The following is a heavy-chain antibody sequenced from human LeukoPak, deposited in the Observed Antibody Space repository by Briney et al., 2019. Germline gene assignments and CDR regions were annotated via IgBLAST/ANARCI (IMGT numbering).Heavy chain of an antibody. Sequence: PGGSLRLSCAASGFTFSDSYMTWIRQAPGKGLEWVSYISNSGSSIYYADSVKGRFTTSRDNAKNSLYLQMNSLRAEDTAVYYCARSSGWYHRGPDYYYYYMDVWGKGTTVTVS. V-gene: IGHV3-11*04. CDR2: ISNSGSSI. D-gene: IGHD6-19*01. CDR3: ARSSGWYHRGPDYYYYYMDV. CDR1: GFTFSDSY. J-gene: IGHJ6*03.